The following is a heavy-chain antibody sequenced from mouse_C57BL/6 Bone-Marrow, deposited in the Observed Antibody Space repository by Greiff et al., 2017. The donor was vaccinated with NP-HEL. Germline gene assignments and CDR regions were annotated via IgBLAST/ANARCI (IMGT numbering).Heavy chain of an antibody. D-gene: IGHD1-1*01. CDR3: ERNVTYYYGRYYFDY. Sequence: VQLQQSGPELVKPGASVKIPCKASGYTFTDYNMDWVKQSHGKSLEWIGVINPNNGGTIYNQKFKGKATLTVDKSSSTAYMELRSLTSEDTAVYYCERNVTYYYGRYYFDYWGQGTTLTVSS. CDR2: INPNNGGT. V-gene: IGHV1-18*01. J-gene: IGHJ2*01. CDR1: GYTFTDYN.